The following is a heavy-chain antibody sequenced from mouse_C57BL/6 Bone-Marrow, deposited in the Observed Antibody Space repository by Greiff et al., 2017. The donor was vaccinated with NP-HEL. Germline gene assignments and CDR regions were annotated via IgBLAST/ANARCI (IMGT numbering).Heavy chain of an antibody. CDR2: IYPYNGVS. J-gene: IGHJ1*03. CDR3: ARGGYYSKRYFDV. D-gene: IGHD2-5*01. V-gene: IGHV1-31*01. CDR1: GYSFTGYY. Sequence: VQLQQSGPELVKPGASVKISCTASGYSFTGYYMHWVKQSHGNILDWIGYIYPYNGVSSYNQKLKGKATMTVDTSSSTDYRELRSLTSEDSAVYYCARGGYYSKRYFDVWGTGTTVTVSS.